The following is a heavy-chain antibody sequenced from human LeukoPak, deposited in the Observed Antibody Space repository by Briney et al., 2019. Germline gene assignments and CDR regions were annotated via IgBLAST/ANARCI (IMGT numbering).Heavy chain of an antibody. CDR2: MSPNSGDT. Sequence: ASVKVYCKASGYTFTSYDFNWVRQATGQRPEWMGWMSPNSGDTGYAQKFQDRVTMTRNTSISTAYMELSSLRSDDTAVYYCARGPPNWGYDYWGPGTLVTVSS. CDR1: GYTFTSYD. J-gene: IGHJ4*02. V-gene: IGHV1-8*01. D-gene: IGHD7-27*01. CDR3: ARGPPNWGYDY.